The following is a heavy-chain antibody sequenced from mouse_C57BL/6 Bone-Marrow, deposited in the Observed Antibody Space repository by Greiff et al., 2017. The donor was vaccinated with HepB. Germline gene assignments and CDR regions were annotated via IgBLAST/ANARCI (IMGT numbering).Heavy chain of an antibody. Sequence: DVHLVESGGGLVKPGGSLKLSCAASGFTFSSYTMSWVRQTPEKRLEWVATISGGGGNTYYPDSVKGRFTISRDNAKNTLYLQMSSLRSEDTALYYCARHQFITTVEFVYWGQGTLVTVSA. D-gene: IGHD1-1*01. CDR2: ISGGGGNT. CDR1: GFTFSSYT. J-gene: IGHJ3*01. V-gene: IGHV5-9*01. CDR3: ARHQFITTVEFVY.